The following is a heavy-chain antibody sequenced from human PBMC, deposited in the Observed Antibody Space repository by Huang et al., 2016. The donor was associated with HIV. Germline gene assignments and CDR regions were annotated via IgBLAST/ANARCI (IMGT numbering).Heavy chain of an antibody. CDR1: GGSFSGPN. J-gene: IGHJ4*02. Sequence: VQLHQWGAGLLKPSETLSLTCAVYGGSFSGPNWTWLRQTPGKGLEWIGEINQSGRTNSSPSLKRRVTISLDTSKNQFSLRLRSVTAADTAVYYCARGRGDARGFLGLDFWGQGTLVTVSS. V-gene: IGHV4-34*01. CDR3: ARGRGDARGFLGLDF. CDR2: INQSGRT. D-gene: IGHD3-16*01.